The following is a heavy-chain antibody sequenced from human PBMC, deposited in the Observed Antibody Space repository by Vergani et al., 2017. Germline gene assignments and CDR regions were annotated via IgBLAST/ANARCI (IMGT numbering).Heavy chain of an antibody. V-gene: IGHV1-3*01. Sequence: QVQLVQSGAEVKKPGASVKVSCKASGYTFTSYAMHWVRQAPGQRLEWMGWINAGNGNTKYSQKFQGRVTITRDTSASTAYMELGSLRSEDTAVYYCARDRDSSSWYDNYYYYMDVWGKGTTVTVSS. CDR3: ARDRDSSSWYDNYYYYMDV. CDR1: GYTFTSYA. D-gene: IGHD6-13*01. J-gene: IGHJ6*03. CDR2: INAGNGNT.